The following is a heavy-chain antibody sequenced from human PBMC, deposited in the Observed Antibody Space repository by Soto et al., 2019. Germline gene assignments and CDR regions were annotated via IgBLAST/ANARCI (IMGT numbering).Heavy chain of an antibody. Sequence: EVQLLESGGGFVQPGGSLRLSCAASGFTFNKYAMSWVRQAPGKGLEWVSSLSGGGVTTNYADSVQGRFIISRDNFKNTLFLQMNSLRAEDTAVYYCAKDFWPISGYDLPLFDYWGQGALVTVSS. CDR1: GFTFNKYA. D-gene: IGHD5-12*01. CDR3: AKDFWPISGYDLPLFDY. V-gene: IGHV3-23*01. J-gene: IGHJ4*02. CDR2: LSGGGVTT.